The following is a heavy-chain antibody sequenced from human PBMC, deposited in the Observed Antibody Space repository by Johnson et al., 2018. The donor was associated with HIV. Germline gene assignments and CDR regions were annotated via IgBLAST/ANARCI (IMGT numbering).Heavy chain of an antibody. D-gene: IGHD6-6*01. CDR2: IYSDDST. J-gene: IGHJ3*02. V-gene: IGHV3-66*04. Sequence: MQLVESGGGLVQPGGSLRLSCAASGSTASGNYMNWVRQAPGKGLEWVSVIYSDDSTYYAASVKGRFTISRDNSKNTLYLQMNSLRAEDTAVYYCARHSTSSTMGAFDIWGQGTMVTVSS. CDR1: GSTASGNY. CDR3: ARHSTSSTMGAFDI.